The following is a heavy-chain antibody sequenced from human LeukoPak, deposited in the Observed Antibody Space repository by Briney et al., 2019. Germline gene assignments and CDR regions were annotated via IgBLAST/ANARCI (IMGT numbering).Heavy chain of an antibody. J-gene: IGHJ3*01. Sequence: PSETLSLTCSVSGDSIDSYYWSWIRQPPGKGLDWIGFSHVSGNTRYSPSLRDRATVSVDTSKNQVSLKLASVTAADSAVYFCARHGRHLWDGDSDDYAFELWGQGTLVTVSS. D-gene: IGHD1-26*01. CDR2: SHVSGNT. CDR3: ARHGRHLWDGDSDDYAFEL. CDR1: GDSIDSYY. V-gene: IGHV4-59*08.